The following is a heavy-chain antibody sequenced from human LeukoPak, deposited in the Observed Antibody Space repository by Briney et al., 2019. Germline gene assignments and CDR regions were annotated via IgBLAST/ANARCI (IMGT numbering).Heavy chain of an antibody. V-gene: IGHV4-59*01. CDR3: ARPDTTMEDAFAI. CDR2: IYYSGST. CDR1: GGSISSYY. D-gene: IGHD5-18*01. J-gene: IGHJ3*02. Sequence: SETLSLTCTVSGGSISSYYWSWIRQPPGRGLEWIGYIYYSGSTNYNPSLKSRVTISVDTSKNQFSLKLSSVTAADTAVYYCARPDTTMEDAFAISGHGTMVTVSP.